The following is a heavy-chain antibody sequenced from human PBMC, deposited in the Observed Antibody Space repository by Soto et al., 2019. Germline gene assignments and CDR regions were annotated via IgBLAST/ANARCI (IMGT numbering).Heavy chain of an antibody. V-gene: IGHV1-3*01. CDR1: GYTFTSYA. D-gene: IGHD1-26*01. Sequence: QVQLVQSGAEVKKPGASVKVSCKASGYTFTSYAMHWVRQAPGQRHEGRGWINAGNGNTKYSQKFQGRVTITGDTSASTAYIELSSLRSEDTAVYYCARSGSLDYWVQGTLVTVSP. J-gene: IGHJ4*02. CDR3: ARSGSLDY. CDR2: INAGNGNT.